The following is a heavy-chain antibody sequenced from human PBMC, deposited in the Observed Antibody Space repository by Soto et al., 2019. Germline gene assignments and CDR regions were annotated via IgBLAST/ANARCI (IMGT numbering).Heavy chain of an antibody. D-gene: IGHD2-2*01. CDR2: IIPIFGTA. CDR3: ASEGYCSSTSCYGDYYGMDV. J-gene: IGHJ6*02. V-gene: IGHV1-69*06. CDR1: GGTFSSYA. Sequence: SVKVSCKASGGTFSSYAISWVRQAPGQGLEWMGGIIPIFGTANYAQKFQGRVTITADKSTSTAYMELSSLRSEDTAVYYCASEGYCSSTSCYGDYYGMDVWGQGTTVTVSS.